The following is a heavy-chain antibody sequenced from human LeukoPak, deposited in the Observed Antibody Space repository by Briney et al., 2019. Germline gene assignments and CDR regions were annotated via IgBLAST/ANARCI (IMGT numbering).Heavy chain of an antibody. V-gene: IGHV3-21*04. CDR1: GFTFSSYS. D-gene: IGHD6-13*01. CDR3: ARSRGQQLKNGLDV. CDR2: ISSGGSYI. J-gene: IGHJ6*02. Sequence: GGSLGLSCAASGFTFSSYSMNWVRQAPGKGLEWVSSISSGGSYIYYADSVKGRFTISRDNAKNSLYLQTNSLRAEDTAVYYCARSRGQQLKNGLDVWGQGTTVTVSS.